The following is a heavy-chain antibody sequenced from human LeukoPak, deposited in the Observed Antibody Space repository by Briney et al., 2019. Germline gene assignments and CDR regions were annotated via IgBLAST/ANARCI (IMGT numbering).Heavy chain of an antibody. CDR2: IYYSGST. V-gene: IGHV4-39*01. J-gene: IGHJ3*02. CDR3: ASRPSSGWDNDAFDI. Sequence: PSETLSLTCTVSGGSISSSSYYWGWIRQPPGKGLEWIGSIYYSGSTYYNPSLESRVTISVDTSKNQFSLKLSSVTAADTAVYYCASRPSSGWDNDAFDIWGQGTMVTVSS. D-gene: IGHD6-19*01. CDR1: GGSISSSSYY.